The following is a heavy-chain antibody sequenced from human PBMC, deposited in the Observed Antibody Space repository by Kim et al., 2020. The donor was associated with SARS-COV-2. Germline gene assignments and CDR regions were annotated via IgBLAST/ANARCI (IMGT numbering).Heavy chain of an antibody. CDR3: ARGDRAIRGVISWFDP. CDR1: GGSISSSSYY. J-gene: IGHJ5*02. D-gene: IGHD3-10*01. V-gene: IGHV4-39*07. Sequence: SETLSLTCTVSGGSISSSSYYWGWIRQPPGKGLEWIGSIYYSGSTYYNPSLKSRVTISVDTSKNQFSLKLSSVTAADTAVYYCARGDRAIRGVISWFDP. CDR2: IYYSGST.